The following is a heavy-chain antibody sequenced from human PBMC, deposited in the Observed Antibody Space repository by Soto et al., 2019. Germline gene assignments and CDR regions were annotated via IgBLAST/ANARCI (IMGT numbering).Heavy chain of an antibody. CDR1: GFTFSSYW. CDR2: IKTDGSST. CDR3: ARDLREYQLLHWFDP. D-gene: IGHD2-2*01. Sequence: EVQLVESGGGLVQPGGSLRLSCAASGFTFSSYWMHWVRQAPGKGLVWVARIKTDGSSTTYADSAKGRFTISRDNAKNTLYLQMNGLRAEDTAVYYCARDLREYQLLHWFDPWGQGTLVTVSS. J-gene: IGHJ5*02. V-gene: IGHV3-74*01.